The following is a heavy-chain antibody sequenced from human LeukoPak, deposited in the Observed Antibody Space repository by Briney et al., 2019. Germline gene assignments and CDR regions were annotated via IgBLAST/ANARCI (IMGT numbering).Heavy chain of an antibody. CDR1: GFTFSSYS. Sequence: GGSLRLSCAASGFTFSSYSMNWVRQAPGKGLEWVSSISSRSSYIYYADSVKGRFTISRDNAKNSLYLQMNSLRAEDTAVYYCARGFLKYYYDSSGYYYFWGQGTLVTVSS. V-gene: IGHV3-21*01. J-gene: IGHJ4*02. D-gene: IGHD3-22*01. CDR2: ISSRSSYI. CDR3: ARGFLKYYYDSSGYYYF.